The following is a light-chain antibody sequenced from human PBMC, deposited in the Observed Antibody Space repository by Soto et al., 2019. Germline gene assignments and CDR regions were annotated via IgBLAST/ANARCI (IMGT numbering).Light chain of an antibody. CDR1: QSVSSNY. CDR3: QQSYDSPPWT. Sequence: EIVLTQSPGTLSLSPGERATLSCRASQSVSSNYLAWYQQKPGQAPRLLIYAASSRATGIPDRFSGSGSGTDFTLTISRLEPVDFAVYYCQQSYDSPPWTFGQGTKVEIK. J-gene: IGKJ1*01. V-gene: IGKV3-20*01. CDR2: AAS.